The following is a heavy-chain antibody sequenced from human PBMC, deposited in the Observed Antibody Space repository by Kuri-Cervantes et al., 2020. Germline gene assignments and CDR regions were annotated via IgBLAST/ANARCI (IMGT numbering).Heavy chain of an antibody. Sequence: SETLSLTCAVSGYSISSGYYWGWIRQPPGKGLEWIGSIYYSGSTYYNPSLKSRVTISVDTSKNQFSLKLSSVTAADTAVYYCARDPTGAIWFRDNDAFDIWGQGTMVTVSS. J-gene: IGHJ3*02. CDR2: IYYSGST. CDR3: ARDPTGAIWFRDNDAFDI. CDR1: GYSISSGYY. D-gene: IGHD3-10*01. V-gene: IGHV4-38-2*02.